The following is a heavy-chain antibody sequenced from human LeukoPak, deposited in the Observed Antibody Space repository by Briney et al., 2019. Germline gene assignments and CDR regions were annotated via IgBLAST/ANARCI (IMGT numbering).Heavy chain of an antibody. CDR2: ISSSGSII. V-gene: IGHV3-48*03. CDR3: AREGAVRGYSFDY. D-gene: IGHD1-26*01. CDR1: GFTFSSYE. J-gene: IGHJ4*02. Sequence: PGGSLRLSCAASGFTFSSYEMNWVRQAPGKGLEWVSYISSSGSIIYYADSVKGRFTISRDNAKNSLYLQMNSLRAEDTAVYYCAREGAVRGYSFDYWGQGTLVTVSS.